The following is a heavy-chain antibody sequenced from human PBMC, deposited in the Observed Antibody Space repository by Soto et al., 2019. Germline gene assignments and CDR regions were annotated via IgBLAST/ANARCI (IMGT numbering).Heavy chain of an antibody. CDR3: TTDWLIDYYYDSSGYPDAFDI. D-gene: IGHD3-22*01. CDR1: GFTFSNAW. J-gene: IGHJ3*02. V-gene: IGHV3-15*07. Sequence: GGSLRLSCAASGFTFSNAWMNWVRQAPGKGLEWVGRIKSKTDGGTTDYAAPVKGRFTISRDDSKNTLYLQMNSLKTEDTAVYYCTTDWLIDYYYDSSGYPDAFDIWGQGTMVTVSS. CDR2: IKSKTDGGTT.